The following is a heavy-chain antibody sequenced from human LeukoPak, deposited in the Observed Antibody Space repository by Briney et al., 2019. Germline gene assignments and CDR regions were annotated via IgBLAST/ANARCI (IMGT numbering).Heavy chain of an antibody. CDR2: IYYTGST. D-gene: IGHD3-22*01. J-gene: IGHJ3*02. CDR3: ARDLNYYDGSTYYDAFDI. CDR1: GGAISNYY. V-gene: IGHV4-59*01. Sequence: PSETLSLTCSVSGGAISNYYWSWIRQPPGKGLEWIGYIYYTGSTNYNPSLKSRVTMSIDTAKNQFSLNLSSVTAADTAVYYCARDLNYYDGSTYYDAFDIWGQGTLVTVSS.